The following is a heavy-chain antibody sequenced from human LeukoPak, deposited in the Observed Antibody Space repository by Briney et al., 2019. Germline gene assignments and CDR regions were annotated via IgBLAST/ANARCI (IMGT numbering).Heavy chain of an antibody. Sequence: GGSLRLSCAVSGFTFSDYWMTWVRQAPGKGLEWVANINQDGSDIYYVDSVKGRFTASRDNAKNSVYLRMNSLRAEDTAVYYCATSQMMPFVYWGQGTLVTVSS. CDR2: INQDGSDI. J-gene: IGHJ4*02. CDR3: ATSQMMPFVY. D-gene: IGHD2-2*01. CDR1: GFTFSDYW. V-gene: IGHV3-7*01.